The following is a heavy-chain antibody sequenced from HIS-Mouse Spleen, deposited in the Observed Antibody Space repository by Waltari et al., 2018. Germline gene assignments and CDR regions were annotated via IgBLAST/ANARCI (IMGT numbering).Heavy chain of an antibody. D-gene: IGHD6-13*01. CDR1: VGSISISSYY. Sequence: QLQLQESGPGLVKPSEPLSLTCPVPVGSISISSYYWGWIRQPPGKGLEWIGSIYYSGRTYYNPSLKSRVTISVDTSKKQFSLKLSSVTAADTAVYYCAREIPYSSSWYDWYFDLWGRGTLVTVSS. V-gene: IGHV4-39*07. CDR2: IYYSGRT. J-gene: IGHJ2*01. CDR3: AREIPYSSSWYDWYFDL.